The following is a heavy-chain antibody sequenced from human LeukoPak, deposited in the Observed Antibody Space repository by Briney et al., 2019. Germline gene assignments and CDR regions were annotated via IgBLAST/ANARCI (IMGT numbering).Heavy chain of an antibody. CDR2: ISAYNGDT. CDR3: ARHYYDSGGYNSAFDY. D-gene: IGHD3-22*01. CDR1: DYTFSNYD. V-gene: IGHV1-18*01. Sequence: ASVKVSCKASDYTFSNYDITWVRQAPGQGLEWLGWISAYNGDTNYAQKLQGRVTMTTDTSTGTAYMELRSLRSDDTAVYYCARHYYDSGGYNSAFDYWGQGTLITVSS. J-gene: IGHJ4*02.